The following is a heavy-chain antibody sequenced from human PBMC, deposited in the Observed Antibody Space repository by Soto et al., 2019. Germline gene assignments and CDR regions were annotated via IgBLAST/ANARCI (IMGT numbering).Heavy chain of an antibody. Sequence: PGGSLRLSCAASGFTFINYAMHWVRQAPGKGLEWVAVISYDGSNKYYADSVKGRFTIPRDNSKNTMYLQMNSLSAEDTAVYHCARDHVKGTMTILWGQGTLVTVSS. CDR1: GFTFINYA. V-gene: IGHV3-30-3*01. CDR3: ARDHVKGTMTIL. CDR2: ISYDGSNK. J-gene: IGHJ1*01. D-gene: IGHD4-17*01.